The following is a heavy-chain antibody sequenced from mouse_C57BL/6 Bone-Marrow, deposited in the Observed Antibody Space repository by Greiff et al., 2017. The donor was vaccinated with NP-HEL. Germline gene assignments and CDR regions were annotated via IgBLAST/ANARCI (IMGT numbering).Heavy chain of an antibody. CDR3: ARWGRLLWYFDV. V-gene: IGHV1-64*01. CDR1: GYTFTSYW. Sequence: LQQPGAELVKPGASVKLSCKASGYTFTSYWMHWVKQRPGQGLEWIGMIHPNSGSTNYNEKFKSKATLTVDKSSSTAYMQLSSLTSEDSAVYYCARWGRLLWYFDVWGTGTTVTVSS. CDR2: IHPNSGST. J-gene: IGHJ1*03. D-gene: IGHD1-1*01.